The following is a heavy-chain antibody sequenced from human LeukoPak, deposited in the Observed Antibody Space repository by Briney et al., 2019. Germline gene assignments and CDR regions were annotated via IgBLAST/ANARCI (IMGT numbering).Heavy chain of an antibody. Sequence: SSETLSLTCTVSGGSISDYFWSWIRQPPGKGLEWIGYVYNSGNTNYNPSLKSRVTISVDTSKNQFSLKLSSVTAADTAVYYCARRGYYMDVWGKGITVTVSS. CDR2: VYNSGNT. CDR1: GGSISDYF. J-gene: IGHJ6*03. CDR3: ARRGYYMDV. V-gene: IGHV4-59*12.